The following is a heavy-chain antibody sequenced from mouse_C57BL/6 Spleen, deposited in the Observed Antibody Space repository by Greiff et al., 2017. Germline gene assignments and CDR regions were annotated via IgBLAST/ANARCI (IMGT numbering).Heavy chain of an antibody. D-gene: IGHD1-1*01. J-gene: IGHJ1*03. Sequence: VQLQQSGPELVKPGASVKISCKASGYTFTDYYMNWVKQSHGKSLEWIGDINPNNGGTSYNQKFKGKATLTVDKSSSTAYMELRSLTSEDSAVYYCARGSDWYFDVWGIGTTVTVSS. V-gene: IGHV1-26*01. CDR3: ARGSDWYFDV. CDR1: GYTFTDYY. CDR2: INPNNGGT.